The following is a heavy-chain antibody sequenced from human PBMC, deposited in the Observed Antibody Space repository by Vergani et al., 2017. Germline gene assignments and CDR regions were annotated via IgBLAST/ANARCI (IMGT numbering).Heavy chain of an antibody. J-gene: IGHJ3*02. CDR2: ISYDGSNK. D-gene: IGHD3-3*01. V-gene: IGHV3-30*18. CDR3: AKAVVAEFLEWPSLDAFDI. CDR1: GFTFSSYG. Sequence: QVQLVESGGGVVQPGRSLRLSCAASGFTFSSYGMHWVRQAPGKGLEWVAVISYDGSNKYYADSVKGRFTISRDNSKNTLYLQMNSLRAEDTAVYYCAKAVVAEFLEWPSLDAFDIWGQGTMVTVSS.